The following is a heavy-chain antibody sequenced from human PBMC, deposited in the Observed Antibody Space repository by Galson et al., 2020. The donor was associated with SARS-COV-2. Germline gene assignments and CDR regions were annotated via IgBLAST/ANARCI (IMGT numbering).Heavy chain of an antibody. CDR2: IYHIGST. V-gene: IGHV4-4*02. CDR1: GGSIRSSNW. CDR3: AATYYDILTGYYNLVAFDM. Sequence: SETLSLTCPVSGGSIRSSNWWSWVRQPPGKGLEWIREIYHIGSTNSNPPPQSPVTTSVDKSKNQFSLKLSSVTAAGTAVYYCAATYYDILTGYYNLVAFDMWCQGTMGTVSS. J-gene: IGHJ3*02. D-gene: IGHD3-9*01.